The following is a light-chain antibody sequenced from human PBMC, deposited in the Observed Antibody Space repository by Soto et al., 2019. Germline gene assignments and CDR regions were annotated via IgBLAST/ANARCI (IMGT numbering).Light chain of an antibody. Sequence: EIVMSQSPSTLSVSQGERATLSCRASQSISSDVAWYQQKPGQAPRLLIYGASTTATGIPARFSGSGSGTEFTLTISSLQSEDFAVYNCQQYNKLPRTLGQGTKVDIK. CDR2: GAS. CDR3: QQYNKLPRT. CDR1: QSISSD. J-gene: IGKJ2*01. V-gene: IGKV3-15*01.